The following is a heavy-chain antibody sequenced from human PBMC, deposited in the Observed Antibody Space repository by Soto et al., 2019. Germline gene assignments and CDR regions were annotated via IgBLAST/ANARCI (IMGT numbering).Heavy chain of an antibody. CDR1: GDSFTSYW. D-gene: IGHD3-10*01. J-gene: IGHJ4*02. V-gene: IGHV5-51*01. Sequence: PGESLKISCKGSGDSFTSYWIGWVRQMPGKGLEWMGIIYPGDSDTRYSPSFQGQVTISADKSISTAYLQWSSLKASDTAMYYCARLILRGVIITYPGYWGQGTLVTVSS. CDR2: IYPGDSDT. CDR3: ARLILRGVIITYPGY.